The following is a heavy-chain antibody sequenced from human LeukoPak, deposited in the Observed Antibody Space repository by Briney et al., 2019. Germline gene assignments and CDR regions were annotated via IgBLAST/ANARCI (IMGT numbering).Heavy chain of an antibody. J-gene: IGHJ4*02. V-gene: IGHV4-4*02. CDR3: ARSRGRVRGVMGNYFDY. CDR1: GGSISSSNW. D-gene: IGHD3-10*01. CDR2: IYHSGST. Sequence: SETLSLTCAVSGGSISSSNWWSWVRQPPGKGLGGIGEIYHSGSTNYNPSLKSRVTISVDKSKNQFSLKLSSVTAADTAVYYCARSRGRVRGVMGNYFDYWGQGTLVTVSS.